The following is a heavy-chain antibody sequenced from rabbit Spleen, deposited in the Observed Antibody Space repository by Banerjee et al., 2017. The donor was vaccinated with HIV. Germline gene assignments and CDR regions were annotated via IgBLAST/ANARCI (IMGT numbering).Heavy chain of an antibody. Sequence: EQLEESGGGLVKPEGSLTLTCKASGIDFSSYYYMCWVRQAPGKGPEWIACIYNGDDSSYYASWVNGRFTISRSTSLNTVTLQMTTLTVADMATYFCARGSAPMTMVIIGFYLSLWGPGTLVTVS. V-gene: IGHV1S47*01. D-gene: IGHD2-1*01. CDR3: ARGSAPMTMVIIGFYLSL. CDR1: GIDFSSYY. CDR2: IYNGDDSS. J-gene: IGHJ4*01.